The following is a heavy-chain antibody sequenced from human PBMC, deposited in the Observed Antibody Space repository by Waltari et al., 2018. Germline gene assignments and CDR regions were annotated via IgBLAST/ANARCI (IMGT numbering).Heavy chain of an antibody. D-gene: IGHD3-22*01. CDR3: ARHAPDSSGYEWAFDI. CDR1: GYSFTSYW. Sequence: EVQLVQSGAEVKKPGESLKISCKGSGYSFTSYWIGWLRQMPGKGLEWMGIIYPGDTETRYSPSFQGQGTISAEKAISTADLQWSSLKASDTAMYYWARHAPDSSGYEWAFDIWGQGTMVTVSS. CDR2: IYPGDTET. V-gene: IGHV5-51*01. J-gene: IGHJ3*02.